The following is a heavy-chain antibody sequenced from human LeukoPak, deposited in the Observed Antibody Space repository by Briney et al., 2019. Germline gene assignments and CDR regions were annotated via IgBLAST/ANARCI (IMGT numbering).Heavy chain of an antibody. CDR2: ISYDGSNK. D-gene: IGHD5-24*01. V-gene: IGHV3-30-3*01. CDR1: GFTFSSYA. Sequence: GALRLSCAASGFTFSSYAMHWVRQAPGKGLEWVAVISYDGSNKYYADSVKGRFTISRDNSKNTLYLQMNSLRAEDTAVYYCAREGYGYNPPLEYWGQGTLVTVSS. CDR3: AREGYGYNPPLEY. J-gene: IGHJ4*02.